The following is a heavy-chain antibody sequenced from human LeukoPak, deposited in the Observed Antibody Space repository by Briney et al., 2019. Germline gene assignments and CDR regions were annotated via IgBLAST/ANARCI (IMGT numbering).Heavy chain of an antibody. D-gene: IGHD1-7*01. J-gene: IGHJ5*02. V-gene: IGHV3-48*03. Sequence: GGSLRLSCAASGFTFSSYEMNWVRQAPGKGLEWVSYISSSANTIYYADSVKGRFTISRDNAKNSLYLQMNGLRAEDTAAYYCMRGATDTTRWFDPWGQGTLVTVSS. CDR1: GFTFSSYE. CDR3: MRGATDTTRWFDP. CDR2: ISSSANTI.